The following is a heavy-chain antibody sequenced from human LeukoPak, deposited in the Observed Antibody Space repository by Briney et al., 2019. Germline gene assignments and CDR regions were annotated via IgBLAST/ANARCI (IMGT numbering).Heavy chain of an antibody. CDR1: GYTITNNY. D-gene: IGHD3-10*01. J-gene: IGHJ4*02. Sequence: ASVKVSCKASGYTITNNYMHWVRQATGQGLGWMGWMNPNSGNTGYAQKFQGRVTITRNTSISTAYMELSSLRSEDTAVYYCVRGPLTLWFGEFFTDWGQGTLVTVSS. CDR3: VRGPLTLWFGEFFTD. V-gene: IGHV1-8*03. CDR2: MNPNSGNT.